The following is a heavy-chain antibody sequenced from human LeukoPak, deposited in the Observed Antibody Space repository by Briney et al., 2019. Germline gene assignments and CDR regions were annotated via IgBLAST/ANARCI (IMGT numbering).Heavy chain of an antibody. CDR2: IIPIFGTA. CDR1: GGTFISYA. V-gene: IGHV1-69*06. CDR3: ARGVGPRYFDL. J-gene: IGHJ2*01. Sequence: SVKVSCKASGGTFISYAISWVRQAPGQGFEWMGGIIPIFGTANYAQKFQGRVTITADKSTSTAYMELSSLRSEDTAVYYCARGVGPRYFDLWGRGTLVTVSS. D-gene: IGHD1-26*01.